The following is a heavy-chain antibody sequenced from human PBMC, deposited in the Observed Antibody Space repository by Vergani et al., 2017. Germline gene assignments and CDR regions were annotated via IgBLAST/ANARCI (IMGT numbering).Heavy chain of an antibody. D-gene: IGHD2-2*01. V-gene: IGHV3-48*02. CDR3: ARGSACSSTSCYDVDYYYYYGMDV. Sequence: EVQLVGSGGGLVQPGGSLRLSCAASGFTFSSYSMNWVRQAPGKGLEWVSYISSSSSTIYYADSVKGRFTISRDNAKNSLYLQMNSLRDEDTAVYYCARGSACSSTSCYDVDYYYYYGMDVWGQGTTVTVSS. CDR1: GFTFSSYS. CDR2: ISSSSSTI. J-gene: IGHJ6*02.